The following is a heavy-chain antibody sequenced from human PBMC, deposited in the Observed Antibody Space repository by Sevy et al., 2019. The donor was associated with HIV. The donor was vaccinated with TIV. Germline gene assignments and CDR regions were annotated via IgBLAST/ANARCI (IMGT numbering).Heavy chain of an antibody. CDR2: IYYSGST. J-gene: IGHJ4*02. CDR3: ASTYYYDSSGYSPLDY. Sequence: SETLSLTCTVSGDSISSGGYYWSWIRQHPGKGLEWIGYIYYSGSTYYNPSLKSRVTISVDASKNQFSLKLSSVTAADTAVYYCASTYYYDSSGYSPLDYWGQGTLVTVSS. D-gene: IGHD3-22*01. CDR1: GDSISSGGYY. V-gene: IGHV4-31*03.